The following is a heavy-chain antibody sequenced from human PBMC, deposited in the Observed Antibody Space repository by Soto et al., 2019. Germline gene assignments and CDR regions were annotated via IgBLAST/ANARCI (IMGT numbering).Heavy chain of an antibody. Sequence: QVQLQQWGAGLLKPSETLSLTCAVYGGSFSGYSWTWIRQPPGTGLEWIGEINHSGSTNYNPSLKSRVTISVDTSKNQVSLKLTSVTAAATAVYYCARDKITGLFDYWGQGTLVTVSS. CDR2: INHSGST. V-gene: IGHV4-34*01. D-gene: IGHD2-8*02. CDR3: ARDKITGLFDY. CDR1: GGSFSGYS. J-gene: IGHJ4*02.